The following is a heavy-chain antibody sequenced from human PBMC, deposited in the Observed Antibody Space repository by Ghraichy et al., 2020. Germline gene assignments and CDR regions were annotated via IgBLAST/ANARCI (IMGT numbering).Heavy chain of an antibody. CDR1: GFSFSVYA. J-gene: IGHJ5*01. CDR3: AKDAVGAARAKWFDS. Sequence: GGSLRLSCAASGFSFSVYAMHWVRQAPGKGLEWVAFISHDATNKYFADSVKGRFTISRDNSRHTVSLQMNSLRSEDTAVYYCAKDAVGAARAKWFDSWGEGTPATVSS. D-gene: IGHD2-15*01. CDR2: ISHDATNK. V-gene: IGHV3-30*04.